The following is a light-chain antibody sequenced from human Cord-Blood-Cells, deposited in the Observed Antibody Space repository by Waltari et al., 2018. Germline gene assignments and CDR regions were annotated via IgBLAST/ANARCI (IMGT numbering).Light chain of an antibody. CDR3: QQSYSTPWT. J-gene: IGKJ1*01. Sequence: LQMTQSPSSLSASVGDGVTITCRASQSISSYLNWYQQKPGKAPKLLIYAASSLQSGVPSRFSGSGSGTDFTLTISSLQPEDFATYYCQQSYSTPWTFGQGTKVDIK. CDR1: QSISSY. V-gene: IGKV1-39*01. CDR2: AAS.